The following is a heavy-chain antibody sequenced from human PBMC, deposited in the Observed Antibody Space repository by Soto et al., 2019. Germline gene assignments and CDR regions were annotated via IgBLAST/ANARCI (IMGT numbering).Heavy chain of an antibody. CDR1: GGTFSSYA. D-gene: IGHD6-13*01. V-gene: IGHV1-69*13. CDR2: IIPIFGTA. Sequence: GASVKVSCKASGGTFSSYAISWVRQAPGQGLEWMGGIIPIFGTANYAQKFQGRATITADESTSTAYMELSSLRSEDTAVYYCARGLAAAGIKGPNYWFDPWGQGTLVTVSS. J-gene: IGHJ5*02. CDR3: ARGLAAAGIKGPNYWFDP.